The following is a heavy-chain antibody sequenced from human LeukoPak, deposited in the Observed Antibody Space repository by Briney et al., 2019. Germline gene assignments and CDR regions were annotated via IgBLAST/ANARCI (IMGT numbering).Heavy chain of an antibody. J-gene: IGHJ6*03. CDR3: AKDGSWGDYQFYFYMDV. D-gene: IGHD3-16*01. CDR1: GFTFTNYA. V-gene: IGHV3-23*01. CDR2: ISGSGYYT. Sequence: GGSLRLSCAASGFTFTNYAMSWVRQAPGKGLEWVSGISGSGYYTYYADSVKGRFTISRDNSKNTLYIELNNLRAEDTALYFCAKDGSWGDYQFYFYMDVWGKGTTVTVSS.